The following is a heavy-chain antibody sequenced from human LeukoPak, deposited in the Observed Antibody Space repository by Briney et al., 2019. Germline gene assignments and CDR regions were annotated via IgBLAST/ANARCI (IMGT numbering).Heavy chain of an antibody. V-gene: IGHV3-23*01. Sequence: GGSLRLSCAASGFTLSSYGMNWVRQAPGKGLEWVPTISGSGGRTYYADSVKGRFTISRDNAKNSLYLQMNSLRAEDTAVYYCAELGITMIGGVWGKGTTVTISS. CDR3: AELGITMIGGV. CDR2: ISGSGGRT. D-gene: IGHD3-10*02. J-gene: IGHJ6*04. CDR1: GFTLSSYG.